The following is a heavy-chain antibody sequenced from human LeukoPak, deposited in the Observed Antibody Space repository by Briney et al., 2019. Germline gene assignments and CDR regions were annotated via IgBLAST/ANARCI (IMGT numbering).Heavy chain of an antibody. V-gene: IGHV3-30-3*01. CDR3: ARPRISGNYYYYGMDV. J-gene: IGHJ6*02. CDR2: ISYDGSNK. Sequence: GGSLRLSCAASGFTFSSYAMHWVRQAPGKGLEWVAVISYDGSNKYYADSEKGRFTISRDNSKNTLYLQMNSLRAEDTAVHYCARPRISGNYYYYGMDVWGQGTTVTVSS. D-gene: IGHD1-14*01. CDR1: GFTFSSYA.